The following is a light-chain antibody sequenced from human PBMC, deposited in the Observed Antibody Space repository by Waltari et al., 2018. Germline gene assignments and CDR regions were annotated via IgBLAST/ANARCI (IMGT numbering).Light chain of an antibody. J-gene: IGKJ1*01. Sequence: DIQMTQSPSSLSASVGDRVTITCRASQSISSSLNWYQQKPGKAPKLRIYAAARLQSGVPSRFSGSGSGTVFTLTISSLQPEDFATYYCQQSYSTPPWTFGQGTKVEIK. V-gene: IGKV1-39*01. CDR3: QQSYSTPPWT. CDR1: QSISSS. CDR2: AAA.